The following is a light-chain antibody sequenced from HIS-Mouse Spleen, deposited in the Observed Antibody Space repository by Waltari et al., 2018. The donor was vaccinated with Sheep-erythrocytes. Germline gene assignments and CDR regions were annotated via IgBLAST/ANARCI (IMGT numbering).Light chain of an antibody. Sequence: QSALTQPRSVSGSPGQSVTIPCTGTTSDVGGYNYVPWYQQHPSKAPKLMIYDVSKRPSGVPDRFSGSKSGNTASLTISGLQAEDEADYYCCSYAGSYNHVFATGTKVTVL. J-gene: IGLJ1*01. CDR1: TSDVGGYNY. V-gene: IGLV2-11*01. CDR2: DVS. CDR3: CSYAGSYNHV.